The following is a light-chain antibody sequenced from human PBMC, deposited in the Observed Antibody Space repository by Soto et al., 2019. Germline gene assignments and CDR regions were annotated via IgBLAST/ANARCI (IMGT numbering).Light chain of an antibody. CDR2: EVT. V-gene: IGLV2-14*01. Sequence: QSALTQPAYVSGSPGQSITISCTGTSSDVGGYDYVSWYQQHPGKAPKLMIFEVTNRPSGVSNRFSGSKSGNTASLTISGLRAEDEADCRSNNTRTYVFRTGTKVTVL. CDR3: NNTRTYV. CDR1: SSDVGGYDY. J-gene: IGLJ1*01.